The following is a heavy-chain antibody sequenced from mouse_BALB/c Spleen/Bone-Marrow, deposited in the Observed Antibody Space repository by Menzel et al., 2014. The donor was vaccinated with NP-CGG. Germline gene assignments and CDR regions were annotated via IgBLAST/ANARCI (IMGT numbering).Heavy chain of an antibody. CDR3: ARPGYYGYQDV. D-gene: IGHD1-2*01. CDR1: GVDFSGYW. V-gene: IGHV4-1*02. CDR2: INPDSSTI. Sequence: AAGGVDFSGYWMTWVRQAPGKGLEWIGEINPDSSTINYTPSLKDKFIISRDNAKNALYLQMSKVRSEDTALYYCARPGYYGYQDVWGAGTTVTVSS. J-gene: IGHJ1*01.